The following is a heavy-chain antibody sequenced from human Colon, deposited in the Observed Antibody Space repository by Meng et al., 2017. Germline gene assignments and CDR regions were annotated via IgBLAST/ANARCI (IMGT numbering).Heavy chain of an antibody. V-gene: IGHV4-30-4*01. CDR2: IYYSGST. CDR3: ARGVNYYDSSGFEDFDY. Sequence: QVQLQESGPGLVKPSQTLSLTCPVSGGSISSGAYYWRWIRQPPGKGLEWIGYIYYSGSTSYNPSLKSRVTISVDTSKNQFSLKLSSVTAADTAVYYCARGVNYYDSSGFEDFDYWGQGTLVTVSS. CDR1: GGSISSGAYY. D-gene: IGHD3-22*01. J-gene: IGHJ4*02.